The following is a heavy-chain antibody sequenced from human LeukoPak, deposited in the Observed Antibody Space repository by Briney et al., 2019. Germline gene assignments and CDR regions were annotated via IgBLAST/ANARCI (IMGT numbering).Heavy chain of an antibody. CDR2: ISDNGGGR. V-gene: IGHV3-23*01. D-gene: IGHD4-17*01. CDR3: AKERQTGDYFTSDY. J-gene: IGHJ4*02. CDR1: GFIFRNYA. Sequence: PGGSLRLSCGASGFIFRNYAMSWVRQAPGEGLEWVSGISDNGGGRYYADSVKGRFTISRDNSKNMLYLQMNSLRAEDTAVYYCAKERQTGDYFTSDYWGQGTLVTVSS.